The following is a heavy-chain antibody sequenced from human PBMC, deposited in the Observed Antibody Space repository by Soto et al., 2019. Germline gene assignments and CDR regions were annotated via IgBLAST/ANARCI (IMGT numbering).Heavy chain of an antibody. CDR1: GFTFSSYA. J-gene: IGHJ6*02. D-gene: IGHD3-3*01. CDR2: ISYDGSNK. V-gene: IGHV3-30-3*01. Sequence: QVQLVESGGGVVKPGRSLRLSCAASGFTFSSYAMHWVRQAPGKGLEWVAVISYDGSNKYYADSVKGRFTISRDNSKNTLYLQMNSLRAEDTAVYYCARGLRYDFWSGYYPLYYYYGMDVWGQGTTVTVSS. CDR3: ARGLRYDFWSGYYPLYYYYGMDV.